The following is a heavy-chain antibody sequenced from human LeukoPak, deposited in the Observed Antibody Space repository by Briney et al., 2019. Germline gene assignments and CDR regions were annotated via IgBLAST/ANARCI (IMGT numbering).Heavy chain of an antibody. J-gene: IGHJ4*02. Sequence: GGSLRLSCAASGFPFSSYWMSWVRQAPGKGLEWVANIRHDGSETYYVDSLRGRFTISRDNAKNLVYLQMSSLRAEDTAVYYCAKGWQWLGTPDYWGQGTLVTVSS. CDR1: GFPFSSYW. D-gene: IGHD6-19*01. CDR3: AKGWQWLGTPDY. CDR2: IRHDGSET. V-gene: IGHV3-7*03.